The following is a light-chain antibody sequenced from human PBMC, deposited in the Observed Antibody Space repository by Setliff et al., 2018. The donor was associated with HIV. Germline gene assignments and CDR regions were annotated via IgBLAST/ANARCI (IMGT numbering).Light chain of an antibody. CDR1: SSNTGAGYD. CDR2: DNN. CDR3: QSYDTSLSGKI. V-gene: IGLV1-40*01. J-gene: IGLJ2*01. Sequence: QSALTQPPSVSGAPGQRVTISCTGSSSNTGAGYDVHWYQQLPGTAPKLLIYDNNLRPSGVPDRFSGSKSGTSASLAITGLQAEDEADYYCQSYDTSLSGKIFGGGTKVPS.